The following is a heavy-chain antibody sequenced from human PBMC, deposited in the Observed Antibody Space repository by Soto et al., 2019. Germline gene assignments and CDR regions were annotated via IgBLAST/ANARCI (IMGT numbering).Heavy chain of an antibody. CDR1: GFTFSSYG. D-gene: IGHD3-16*01. CDR3: AKSLEALRRDGFPLGY. Sequence: GGSLRLSCAASGFTFSSYGMHWVRQAPGKGLEWVAVISYDGSNKYYADSVKGRFTISRDNSKNTLYLQMNSLRAEDTAVYYCAKSLEALRRDGFPLGYWGQGTLVTVSS. CDR2: ISYDGSNK. V-gene: IGHV3-30*18. J-gene: IGHJ4*02.